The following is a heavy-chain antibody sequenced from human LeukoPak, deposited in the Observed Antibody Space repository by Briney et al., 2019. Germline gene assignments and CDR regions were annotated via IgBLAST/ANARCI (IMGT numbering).Heavy chain of an antibody. J-gene: IGHJ3*02. CDR3: ARDTAMVDDAFDI. CDR2: ISSNGGST. Sequence: GGSLRLSCAASGFTFSSYAMHWVRQAPGKGLEYVSAISSNGGSTYYANSVKGRFTISRDNSKNTLYPQMGSLRAEDMAVYYCARDTAMVDDAFDIWGQGTMVTVSS. V-gene: IGHV3-64*01. CDR1: GFTFSSYA. D-gene: IGHD5-18*01.